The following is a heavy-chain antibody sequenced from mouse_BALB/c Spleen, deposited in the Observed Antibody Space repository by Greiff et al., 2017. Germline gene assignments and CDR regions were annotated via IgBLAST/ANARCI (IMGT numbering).Heavy chain of an antibody. D-gene: IGHD2-10*01. J-gene: IGHJ3*01. CDR2: IDPANGNT. CDR3: APSYYGNYGAY. V-gene: IGHV14-3*02. CDR1: GFNIKDTY. Sequence: EVQLQQSGAELVKPGASVKLSCTASGFNIKDTYMHWVKQRPEQGLEWIGRIDPANGNTKYDPKFQGKATITADTSSNTAYLQLSSLTSEDTAVYYCAPSYYGNYGAYWGQGTLVTVSA.